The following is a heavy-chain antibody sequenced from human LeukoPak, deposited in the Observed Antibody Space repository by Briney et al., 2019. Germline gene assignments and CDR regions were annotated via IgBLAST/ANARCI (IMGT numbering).Heavy chain of an antibody. CDR3: AKDIRGYYYYGMDV. CDR2: ISWNSGSI. Sequence: PGGSLRLSCAASGFTFDDYAMHWVRQAPGKGLEWVSGISWNSGSIGYADSVKGRFTISRDNAKNSLYLQMNSLRAEDTVLYYCAKDIRGYYYYGMDVWGQGTTVTVSS. CDR1: GFTFDDYA. J-gene: IGHJ6*02. V-gene: IGHV3-9*01.